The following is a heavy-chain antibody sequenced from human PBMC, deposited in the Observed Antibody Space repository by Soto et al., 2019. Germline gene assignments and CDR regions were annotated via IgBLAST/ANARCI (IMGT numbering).Heavy chain of an antibody. CDR3: ARVPIVVVRGARGGYWFDP. J-gene: IGHJ5*02. D-gene: IGHD2-2*01. CDR2: MNPNSGNT. Sequence: GASVKVSCKASGYTFTNYDINWVRQATGQGLEWMGWMNPNSGNTGYAQRLQGRVTMTRNTSISTAYMELSSLRSEDTAVYYCARVPIVVVRGARGGYWFDPWGQGTLVTAPQ. V-gene: IGHV1-8*01. CDR1: GYTFTNYD.